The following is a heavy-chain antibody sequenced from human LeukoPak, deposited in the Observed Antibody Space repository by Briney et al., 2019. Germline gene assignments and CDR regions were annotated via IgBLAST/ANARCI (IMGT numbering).Heavy chain of an antibody. V-gene: IGHV1-69*05. CDR3: ARGYYYDSSGYYYWFDP. Sequence: ASVKVSCKASGGTFSSYAISWVRQAPGQGREWMGGIIPIFGTANYAQKFQGRVTITTDESTSTAYMELSSLRSEDTAVYYCARGYYYDSSGYYYWFDPWGQGTLVTVSS. CDR1: GGTFSSYA. CDR2: IIPIFGTA. J-gene: IGHJ5*02. D-gene: IGHD3-22*01.